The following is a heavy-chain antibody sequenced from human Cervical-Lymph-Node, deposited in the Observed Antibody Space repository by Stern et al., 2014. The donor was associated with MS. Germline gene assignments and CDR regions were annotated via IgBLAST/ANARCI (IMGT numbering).Heavy chain of an antibody. CDR1: GFSLTTDGMC. V-gene: IGHV2-70*01. CDR2: VDWDDDT. CDR3: ARTRWGASGRHAARFDH. J-gene: IGHJ3*01. D-gene: IGHD1-26*01. Sequence: QVTLKESGPALVRPTQTLTLTCSFSGFSLTTDGMCVSWIRQPPGKALQWLALVDWDDDTYYDTSLRTRLTISKDTSKNKVVLTMANMDPVDTATYFCARTRWGASGRHAARFDHWGQGTVVTVSS.